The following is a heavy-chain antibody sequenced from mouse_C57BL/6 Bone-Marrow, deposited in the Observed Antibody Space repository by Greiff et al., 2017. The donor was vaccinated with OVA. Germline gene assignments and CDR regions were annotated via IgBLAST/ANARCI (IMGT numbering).Heavy chain of an antibody. V-gene: IGHV1-50*01. J-gene: IGHJ1*03. CDR2: IDPSDSYT. Sequence: QVQLQQSGAELVKPGASVKLSCKASGYTFTSYWMQWVKQRPGQGLEWIGEIDPSDSYTNYNQKFKGKATLTVDTSSSTAYMQLSSLTSEDSAVYYCARPVATGYFDVWGTGTTVTVSS. CDR3: ARPVATGYFDV. CDR1: GYTFTSYW. D-gene: IGHD1-1*01.